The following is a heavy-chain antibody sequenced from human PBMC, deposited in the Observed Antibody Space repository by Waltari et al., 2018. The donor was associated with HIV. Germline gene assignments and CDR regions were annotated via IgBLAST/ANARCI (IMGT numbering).Heavy chain of an antibody. D-gene: IGHD3-10*01. J-gene: IGHJ4*02. V-gene: IGHV3-30*01. Sequence: QVQLVESGGGVVQPGRSLRRSCAASGFTFSSFAMHWVRQAPGKGLEWVAVIAYDGSEKYYGDSVKGRFTISRDNSKNTLYLQMNSLRVEDTAVYYCARGRGGPDYWGQGTLVTVSS. CDR2: IAYDGSEK. CDR1: GFTFSSFA. CDR3: ARGRGGPDY.